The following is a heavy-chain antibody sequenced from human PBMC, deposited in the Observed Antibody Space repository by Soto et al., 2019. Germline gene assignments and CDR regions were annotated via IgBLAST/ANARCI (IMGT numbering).Heavy chain of an antibody. CDR3: ARVVPAADNWFDP. CDR2: IYYSGST. CDR1: CGSISSGGYY. D-gene: IGHD2-2*01. Sequence: SETLSLTCTVSCGSISSGGYYWSWIRQHPGKGLEWIGYIYYSGSTYYNPSLKSRVTISVDTSKNQFSLKLSSVTAADTAVYYCARVVPAADNWFDPWGQGTLVTV. V-gene: IGHV4-31*03. J-gene: IGHJ5*02.